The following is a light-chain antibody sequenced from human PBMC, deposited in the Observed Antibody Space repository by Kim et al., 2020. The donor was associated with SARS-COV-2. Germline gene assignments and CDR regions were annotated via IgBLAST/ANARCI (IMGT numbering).Light chain of an antibody. Sequence: STGERATLSCRASQSVNSGYLAWYQQKPGQSPRLLIYVTSSRATGIPDRFSGSGSGTDFTLTISRLEPEDFALYYCQQYGSSPRTFGQGTKVDIK. J-gene: IGKJ1*01. CDR1: QSVNSGY. CDR3: QQYGSSPRT. CDR2: VTS. V-gene: IGKV3-20*01.